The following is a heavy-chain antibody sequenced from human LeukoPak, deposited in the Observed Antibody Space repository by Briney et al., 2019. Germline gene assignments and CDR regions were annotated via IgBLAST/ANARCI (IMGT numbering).Heavy chain of an antibody. D-gene: IGHD1-1*01. CDR1: GFSISSFP. V-gene: IGHV3-48*02. J-gene: IGHJ3*01. Sequence: GGSLRLSCADSGFSISSFPFNWVRQAPGKGLEWIAHIRRESEFISYADSVKGRFTISRDNGKKTLYLQMSSLRDEDTAVYFWVRDHHWAFDLWGQGTMVTVSS. CDR3: VRDHHWAFDL. CDR2: IRRESEFI.